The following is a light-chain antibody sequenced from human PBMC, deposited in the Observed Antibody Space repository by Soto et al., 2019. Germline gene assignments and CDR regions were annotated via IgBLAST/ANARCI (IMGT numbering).Light chain of an antibody. CDR3: QHDNSYSEA. CDR1: QTISSW. CDR2: KAS. V-gene: IGKV1-5*03. J-gene: IGKJ1*01. Sequence: DIQMTQSPSTLSGSVGDRVTITCRASQTISSWLAWYQQKPGKAPKLLIYKASTLKSGVPSRFSGSGSGTEYTLTISSLQPDEFATHYCQHDNSYSEACGQGTKVELK.